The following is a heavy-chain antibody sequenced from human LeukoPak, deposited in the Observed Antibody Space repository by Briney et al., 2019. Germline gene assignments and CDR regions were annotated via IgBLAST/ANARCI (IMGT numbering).Heavy chain of an antibody. D-gene: IGHD3-10*01. CDR2: FYYSGST. V-gene: IGHV4-59*08. J-gene: IGHJ5*02. Sequence: SETLSLTCTVSGGSISSYYWSWIRQPPGKGLEWIGFFYYSGSTNYNPSLKGRVTISIDTSKNQFSLRLTSVTAADTAVYYCARGERGNWFDPWGQGTLVTVSS. CDR3: ARGERGNWFDP. CDR1: GGSISSYY.